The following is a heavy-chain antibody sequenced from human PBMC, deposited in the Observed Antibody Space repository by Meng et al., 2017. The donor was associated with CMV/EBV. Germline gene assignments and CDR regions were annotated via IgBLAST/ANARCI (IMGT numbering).Heavy chain of an antibody. CDR2: MNPHSGNT. CDR3: ARDTSKLWGRGY. V-gene: IGHV1-8*01. D-gene: IGHD2-21*01. CDR1: GYTFTTYD. J-gene: IGHJ4*02. Sequence: ASVKVSCKASGYTFTTYDVHWVRQATGQGLEWMGWMNPHSGNTGYAQKFQGRVTMTRDTSINTAYMELSSLKSEDTAVYYCARDTSKLWGRGYWGQGTLVTVSS.